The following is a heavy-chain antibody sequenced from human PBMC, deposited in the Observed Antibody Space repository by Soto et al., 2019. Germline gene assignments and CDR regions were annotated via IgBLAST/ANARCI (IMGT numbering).Heavy chain of an antibody. CDR2: ISGSGGST. CDR3: AKGVGREMAAPHYGMDV. J-gene: IGHJ6*02. CDR1: GFTFSNSA. Sequence: EVQLLESGGGMVQPGGSLRLSCAASGFTFSNSAMSWVRQAPGRGLEWVSGISGSGGSTYYADSVKGRFTISRDNSTNRMNLQMNSLRAEDTALYYWAKGVGREMAAPHYGMDVWGQGTTVTVSS. V-gene: IGHV3-23*01. D-gene: IGHD6-19*01.